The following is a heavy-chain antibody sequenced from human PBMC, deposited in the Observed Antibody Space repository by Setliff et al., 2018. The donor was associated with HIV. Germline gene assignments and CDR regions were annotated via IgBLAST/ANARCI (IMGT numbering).Heavy chain of an antibody. D-gene: IGHD3-22*01. Sequence: SETLSLTCTVSGGSMTTHFWSWIRQPPGKGLEWIGSVYYSGSTNYNPSLKSRVTISLDTSKSQFSLKLSSVTAADTAMYYCARVLDYYDSSPYYFDYWGQGTLVTVSS. V-gene: IGHV4-59*11. CDR3: ARVLDYYDSSPYYFDY. CDR2: VYYSGST. CDR1: GGSMTTHF. J-gene: IGHJ4*02.